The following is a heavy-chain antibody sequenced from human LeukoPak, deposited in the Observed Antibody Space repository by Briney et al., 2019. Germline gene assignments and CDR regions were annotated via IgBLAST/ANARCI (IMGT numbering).Heavy chain of an antibody. V-gene: IGHV4-39*07. J-gene: IGHJ6*03. CDR1: GGSISSSSYY. CDR2: IYYSGST. CDR3: ARVGYYYYYMDV. Sequence: PSETLSLTCTVSGGSISSSSYYWGWIRQPPGKGLEWIGSIYYSGSTNYNPSLKSRVTISEDTSKNQFSLNLNSVTAADTAVYYCARVGYYYYYMDVWGKGTTVTISS.